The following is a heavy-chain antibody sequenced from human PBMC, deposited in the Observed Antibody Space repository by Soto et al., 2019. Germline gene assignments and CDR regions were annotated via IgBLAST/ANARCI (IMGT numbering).Heavy chain of an antibody. Sequence: EVQLVESGGGLVQPGGSLRLSCAASGFTFSSYSMNWVRQAPGKGLEWVSYISSSSSTIYYADSVKGRFTISRDNAKNSLDLQMNSLRAEDTAVYYCARDFRGRFDPWGQGTLVTVSS. V-gene: IGHV3-48*01. CDR2: ISSSSSTI. CDR3: ARDFRGRFDP. CDR1: GFTFSSYS. D-gene: IGHD3-10*01. J-gene: IGHJ5*02.